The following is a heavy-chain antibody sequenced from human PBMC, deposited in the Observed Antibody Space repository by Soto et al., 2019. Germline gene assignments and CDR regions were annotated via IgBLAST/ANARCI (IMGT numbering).Heavy chain of an antibody. CDR2: ISSTGDLI. Sequence: GSLRLSCTASGXSLSDYSVNWVRQAPGKGLEWISYISSTGDLILYADSVKGRFTIARDIDKNSLYLQMDSIRDEDSAVYYCATWAIAVGGEGFWGPGTLGTVSS. CDR1: GXSLSDYS. D-gene: IGHD2-21*01. J-gene: IGHJ4*02. CDR3: ATWAIAVGGEGF. V-gene: IGHV3-48*02.